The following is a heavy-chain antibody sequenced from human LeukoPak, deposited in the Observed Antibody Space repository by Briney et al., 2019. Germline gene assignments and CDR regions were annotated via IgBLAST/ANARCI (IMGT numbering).Heavy chain of an antibody. D-gene: IGHD2-15*01. J-gene: IGHJ4*02. CDR1: GGSVSSGSYY. CDR3: ASLYCSGGSCIDY. V-gene: IGHV4-61*01. CDR2: IHYSGSA. Sequence: PSETLSLTCTVSGGSVSSGSYYWSWIRQPPGRGLEWIAYIHYSGSAAYNPSLKSRVTISVDRSKNQFSLKLSSVTAADTAVYYCASLYCSGGSCIDYWGQGTLVTVSS.